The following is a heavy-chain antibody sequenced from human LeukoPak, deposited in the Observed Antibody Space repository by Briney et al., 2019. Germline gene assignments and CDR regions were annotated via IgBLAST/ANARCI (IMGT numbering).Heavy chain of an antibody. CDR2: LYSGGST. J-gene: IGHJ6*03. D-gene: IGHD1-7*01. CDR1: GFTVISNY. CDR3: AREVRYNWNYATPDYYYYYMDV. Sequence: GGPPRLSCAASGFTVISNYMSWVRQATGQGLHWVSVLYSGGSTYYADSVKGRFTISRDNSKNTLYLQMNSLRAEDTAVYYCAREVRYNWNYATPDYYYYYMDVWGKGTTVTVSS. V-gene: IGHV3-53*01.